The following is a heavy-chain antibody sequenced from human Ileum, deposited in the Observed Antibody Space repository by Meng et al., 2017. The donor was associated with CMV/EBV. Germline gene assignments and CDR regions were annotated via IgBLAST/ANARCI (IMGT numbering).Heavy chain of an antibody. CDR2: INPSTGST. CDR3: SRSVTVLGVDIPRWAYNYVLDV. V-gene: IGHV1-46*01. J-gene: IGHJ6*02. CDR1: GYTFSSYY. Sequence: ASVKVSCKPFGYTFSSYYIHWVRQAPGQGLEWMGLINPSTGSTSYAQKFQGRIIMTRDTSTSTVYMELSSLTSEDTALYYCSRSVTVLGVDIPRWAYNYVLDVWGQGTTVTVSS. D-gene: IGHD3-3*01.